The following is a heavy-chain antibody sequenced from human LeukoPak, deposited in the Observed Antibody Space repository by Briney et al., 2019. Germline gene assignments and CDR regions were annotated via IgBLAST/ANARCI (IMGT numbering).Heavy chain of an antibody. CDR2: NDPSDSYT. D-gene: IGHD3-22*01. Sequence: GESLKISCKGSGXSFTSYWISWVRQMSGKGLEWMGRNDPSDSYTNYSPSFQGHVTISADKSISAAYLQWSSLKASDTAMYYCAVITMIVGVHPFDYWGQGTLVAVSS. CDR1: GXSFTSYW. J-gene: IGHJ4*02. CDR3: AVITMIVGVHPFDY. V-gene: IGHV5-10-1*01.